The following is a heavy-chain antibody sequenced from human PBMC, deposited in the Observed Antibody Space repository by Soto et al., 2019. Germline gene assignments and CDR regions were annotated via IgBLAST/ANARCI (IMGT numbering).Heavy chain of an antibody. CDR2: INHSEST. J-gene: IGHJ6*02. CDR1: GGSFSGHY. Sequence: KPSETLSLTCAVYGGSFSGHYWSWIRQPPGKGLEWIGEINHSESTKYNPSLKSRVTISVDTSKNQFSLKLSSVTAADTAVYYCARQRPTDGRWEFANYYGMDVWGQGTPVTVSS. CDR3: ARQRPTDGRWEFANYYGMDV. V-gene: IGHV4-34*01. D-gene: IGHD1-26*01.